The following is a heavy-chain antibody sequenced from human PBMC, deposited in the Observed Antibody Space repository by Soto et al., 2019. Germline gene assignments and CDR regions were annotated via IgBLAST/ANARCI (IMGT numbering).Heavy chain of an antibody. CDR1: GGSFIGYG. J-gene: IGHJ3*02. V-gene: IGHV4-34*01. CDR3: ARGRSIVLMVYAIKAAFDI. CDR2: INHSGST. Sequence: SETLSLSCAVYGGSFIGYGGSWIRQPPGKGLEWIGEINHSGSTNYNPSLKSRVTISVDTSKNQFSLKLSSVTAADTAVYYCARGRSIVLMVYAIKAAFDIWGQGTMVTVSS. D-gene: IGHD2-8*01.